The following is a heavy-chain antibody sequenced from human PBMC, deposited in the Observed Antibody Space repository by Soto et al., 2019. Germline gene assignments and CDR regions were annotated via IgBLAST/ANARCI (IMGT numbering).Heavy chain of an antibody. V-gene: IGHV3-13*01. Sequence: LRLSCEASGFTFSGFDMHWVRQPTGKGLEWVSSIGTAGDTYYAVSVKGRFTISRDNAKNSLSLQMNSLRAGDMAVYFCAKSQEIGTHFFDSWGQGTQVTVSS. J-gene: IGHJ4*02. CDR1: GFTFSGFD. CDR2: IGTAGDT. D-gene: IGHD6-13*01. CDR3: AKSQEIGTHFFDS.